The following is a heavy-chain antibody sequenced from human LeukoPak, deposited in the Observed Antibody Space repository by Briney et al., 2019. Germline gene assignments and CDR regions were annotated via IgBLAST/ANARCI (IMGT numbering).Heavy chain of an antibody. J-gene: IGHJ4*02. D-gene: IGHD2-2*01. Sequence: SGGSLRLSCAASGFTFSSHWMYWVRQAPGKGLEWVANIRPDGGDTYYVDSVKGRFTISRDNAKNSLYLQMNGLRVEDTAVYYCTRIIVEVPGISDYCDSWGQGTLVTVSS. CDR1: GFTFSSHW. V-gene: IGHV3-7*05. CDR2: IRPDGGDT. CDR3: TRIIVEVPGISDYCDS.